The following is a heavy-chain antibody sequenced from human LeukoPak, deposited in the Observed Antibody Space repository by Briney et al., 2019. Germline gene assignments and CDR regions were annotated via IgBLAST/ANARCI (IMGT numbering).Heavy chain of an antibody. Sequence: PGRSLRLSCAASGFTFDDYAMHWVRQAPGKGLEWVSGISWNSGSIGYADSVKGRFTISRDNAKNSLYLQMNSLRAEDVALYYCAKDSGSFPSHFDYWGQGTLVTVSS. V-gene: IGHV3-9*03. CDR3: AKDSGSFPSHFDY. CDR2: ISWNSGSI. J-gene: IGHJ4*02. D-gene: IGHD1-26*01. CDR1: GFTFDDYA.